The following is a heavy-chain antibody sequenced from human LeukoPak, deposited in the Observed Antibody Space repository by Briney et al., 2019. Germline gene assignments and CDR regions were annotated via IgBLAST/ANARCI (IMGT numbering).Heavy chain of an antibody. CDR1: GGTFSSYA. CDR3: ARAHPSYCSSTSCPFDY. V-gene: IGHV1-69*05. CDR2: IIPIFGTA. D-gene: IGHD2-2*01. Sequence: SVKVSCKASGGTFSSYAISGVRQAPGQGLEWMGGIIPIFGTANYAQKFQGRVTITTDESTSTAYMELSSLRSEDTAVYYCARAHPSYCSSTSCPFDYWGQGTLVTVSS. J-gene: IGHJ4*02.